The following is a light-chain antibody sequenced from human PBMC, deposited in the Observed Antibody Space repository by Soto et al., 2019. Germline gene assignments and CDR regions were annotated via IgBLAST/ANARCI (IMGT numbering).Light chain of an antibody. V-gene: IGLV3-21*02. CDR1: NIGSKG. CDR3: QVWDSSSDHYV. Sequence: SYELTQPPSVSVAPGQTAMIMCGGDNIGSKGVHWYHQKPGQAPVLVVYGGSGRPSGIPERFSGSNSGNTATLTISRAEAGDEADYYCQVWDSSSDHYVFGPATKVTVL. J-gene: IGLJ1*01. CDR2: GGS.